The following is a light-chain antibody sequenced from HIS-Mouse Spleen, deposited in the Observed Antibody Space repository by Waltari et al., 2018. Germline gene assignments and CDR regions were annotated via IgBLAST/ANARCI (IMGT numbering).Light chain of an antibody. CDR3: CSYAGSSWV. CDR1: ISDVGSYNL. Sequence: QSALTQPASVAGSPGQSITISCTGTISDVGSYNLVSWYQQHPGKAPKLMIYEGSKRPSGVSNRFSGSKSGNTASLTISGLQAEVEADYYCCSYAGSSWVFGGGTKLTVL. CDR2: EGS. V-gene: IGLV2-23*01. J-gene: IGLJ3*02.